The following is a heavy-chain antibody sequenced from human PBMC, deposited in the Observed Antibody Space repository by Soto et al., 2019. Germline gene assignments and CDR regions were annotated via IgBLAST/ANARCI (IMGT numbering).Heavy chain of an antibody. CDR2: ISYDGSNK. D-gene: IGHD5-18*01. CDR1: GFTFSSYG. CDR3: AKDNIKYSYGPYYFDY. V-gene: IGHV3-30*18. Sequence: QVQLVESGGGVVQPGRSLRLSCAASGFTFSSYGMHWVRQAPGKGLEWVAVISYDGSNKYYADSVKGRFTISRDNSKNTLYLQKNSLRAEDTAVYYCAKDNIKYSYGPYYFDYWGQGTLVTVSS. J-gene: IGHJ4*02.